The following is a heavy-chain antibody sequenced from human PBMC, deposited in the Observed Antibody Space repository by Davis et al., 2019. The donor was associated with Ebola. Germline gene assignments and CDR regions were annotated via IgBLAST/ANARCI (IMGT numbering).Heavy chain of an antibody. CDR2: IAFDEGK. J-gene: IGHJ4*02. CDR1: GFTFSSHA. Sequence: GESLKISCAGSGFTFSSHAIHWVRQAPGRGLEWVAVIAFDEGKYYAPSVKGRFTISRDNSRNTVYLQMNSLRPEDTAMYYCATDPHDMLFHFDFRGQGTLVTVSS. D-gene: IGHD3-9*01. CDR3: ATDPHDMLFHFDF. V-gene: IGHV3-30*04.